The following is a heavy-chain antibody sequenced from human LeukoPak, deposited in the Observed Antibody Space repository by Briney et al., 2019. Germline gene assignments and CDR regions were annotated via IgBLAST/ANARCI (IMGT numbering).Heavy chain of an antibody. CDR2: IKQDGSKK. CDR3: TRVGYIDEGIDY. Sequence: PGRSLRLSCAASGFTFSSYGMHWVRQTPGRGLEWVANIKQDGSKKSYVDSVKGRFTISRDNAKNPLYLQMNSLRAEDTAIYYCTRVGYIDEGIDYWGQGTLVTVSS. J-gene: IGHJ4*02. D-gene: IGHD5-24*01. V-gene: IGHV3-7*04. CDR1: GFTFSSYG.